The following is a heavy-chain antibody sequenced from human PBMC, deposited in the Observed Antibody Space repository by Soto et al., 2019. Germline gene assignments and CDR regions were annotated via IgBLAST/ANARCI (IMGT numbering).Heavy chain of an antibody. D-gene: IGHD3-22*01. CDR1: GFTFSGSA. Sequence: TGGSLRLSCAASGFTFSGSAMHWVRQASGKGLEWLGRIRSEPKSYATAYAASVKGRFTIWRDDSKNTAYLQMNSLKTEDTAVYYCARHGDYYETYGMDVWGQGTTVTVSS. V-gene: IGHV3-73*01. J-gene: IGHJ6*02. CDR2: IRSEPKSYAT. CDR3: ARHGDYYETYGMDV.